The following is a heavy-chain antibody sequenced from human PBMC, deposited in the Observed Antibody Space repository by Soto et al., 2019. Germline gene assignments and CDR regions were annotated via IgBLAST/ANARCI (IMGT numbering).Heavy chain of an antibody. CDR2: MTGSGGVT. D-gene: IGHD3-22*01. CDR3: AKRGGTSGYYPWDY. V-gene: IGHV3-23*01. J-gene: IGHJ4*02. Sequence: EVQLLESGGDLVQPGGSLRLSCAASGFIFSSYGMSWVRQAPGKGLEWVSAMTGSGGVTYYADSVKGRFTISGDNSKNTLYLQMYSLRADDTAVYYCAKRGGTSGYYPWDYWGQGILVTVSS. CDR1: GFIFSSYG.